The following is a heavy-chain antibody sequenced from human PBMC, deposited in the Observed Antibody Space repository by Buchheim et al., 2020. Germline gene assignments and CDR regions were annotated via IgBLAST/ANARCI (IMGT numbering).Heavy chain of an antibody. CDR2: ISYDGTKT. J-gene: IGHJ4*02. V-gene: IGHV3-30*18. CDR3: MKEGMMRDSGPCAGKYFDY. D-gene: IGHD1-26*01. CDR1: GFPFSLYG. Sequence: QVYLVESGGGMVQPERSLRLSCAASGFPFSLYGMHWVRQAPGKGLEWVAVISYDGTKTFYADSVKGRFTISRDNSRNTLSLQMDSRRPEDTAVYSCMKEGMMRDSGPCAGKYFDYWGQGTL.